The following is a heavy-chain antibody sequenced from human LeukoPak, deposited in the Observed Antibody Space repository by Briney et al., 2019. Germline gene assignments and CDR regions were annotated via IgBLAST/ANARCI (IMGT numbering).Heavy chain of an antibody. CDR1: GGSFSGYY. CDR2: INHSGST. D-gene: IGHD2-2*01. V-gene: IGHV4-34*01. CDR3: ARGYCSSTSCPDFDL. J-gene: IGHJ2*01. Sequence: PSETLSLTCAVYGGSFSGYYWSWIRQPPGKGLEWIGEINHSGSTNYNPSLKSRVTISVDTSKNQFSLKLSSVTAADTAVYYCARGYCSSTSCPDFDLWGRGTLVTVSS.